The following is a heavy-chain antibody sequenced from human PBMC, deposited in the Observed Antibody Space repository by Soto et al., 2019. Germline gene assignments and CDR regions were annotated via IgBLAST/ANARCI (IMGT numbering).Heavy chain of an antibody. J-gene: IGHJ6*03. D-gene: IGHD1-26*01. CDR3: AKPPRLVGATTAYYYYYMDV. CDR2: ISGSGGST. Sequence: GGSLRLSCAASGFTFSSYAMSWVRQAPGKGLEWVSAISGSGGSTYYADSVKGRFTISRDNSKNTLCLQMNSLRAEDTAVYYCAKPPRLVGATTAYYYYYMDVWGKGTTVTVSS. V-gene: IGHV3-23*01. CDR1: GFTFSSYA.